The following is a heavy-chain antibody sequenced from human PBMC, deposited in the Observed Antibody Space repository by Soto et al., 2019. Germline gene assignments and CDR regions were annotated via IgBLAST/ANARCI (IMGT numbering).Heavy chain of an antibody. D-gene: IGHD3-22*01. CDR1: GFTFSSYS. Sequence: GGSLRLSCAASGFTFSSYSMNWVRQAPGKGLEWVSSISSSSSYIYYADSVKGRFTISRDNAKNSLYLQMNSLRAEDTAVYYCARDHYYDSSGYYGLLAGGYWGQGTLVTVSS. V-gene: IGHV3-21*01. CDR2: ISSSSSYI. CDR3: ARDHYYDSSGYYGLLAGGY. J-gene: IGHJ4*02.